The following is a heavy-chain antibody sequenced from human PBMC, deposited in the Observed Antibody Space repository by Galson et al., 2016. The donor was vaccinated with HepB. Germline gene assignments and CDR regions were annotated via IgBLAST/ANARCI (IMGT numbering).Heavy chain of an antibody. CDR3: ARDRTTGDSSAWYDALDY. CDR2: INRDGSVT. J-gene: IGHJ4*02. D-gene: IGHD6-19*01. Sequence: SLRLSCAGSGFTFSSYWMTWVRQAPGKGLEWVANINRDGSVTHYVDSVEGRFTISRDNAKNSLFLRMNSLRVEDTAVYYCARDRTTGDSSAWYDALDYWGQGTPLTISS. CDR1: GFTFSSYW. V-gene: IGHV3-7*01.